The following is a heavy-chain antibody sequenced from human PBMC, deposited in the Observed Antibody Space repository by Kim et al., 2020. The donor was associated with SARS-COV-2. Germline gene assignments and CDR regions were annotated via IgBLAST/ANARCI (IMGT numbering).Heavy chain of an antibody. V-gene: IGHV7-4-1*02. J-gene: IGHJ5*02. Sequence: ASVKVSCKASGYTFTSYAMNWVRQAPGQGLEWMGWINTNTGNPTYAQGFTGRFVFPLDTSVSTAYLQISSLKAEETAVYYCARDRYSYGLNWFDPWGQGTLVTVSS. D-gene: IGHD5-18*01. CDR1: GYTFTSYA. CDR3: ARDRYSYGLNWFDP. CDR2: INTNTGNP.